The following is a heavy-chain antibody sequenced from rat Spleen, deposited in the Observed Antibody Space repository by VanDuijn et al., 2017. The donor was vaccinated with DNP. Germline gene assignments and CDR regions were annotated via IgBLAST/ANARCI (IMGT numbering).Heavy chain of an antibody. D-gene: IGHD1-7*01. J-gene: IGHJ2*01. CDR1: GFTFSDYN. CDR2: ISYDGTST. Sequence: EVQLVESGGGLVQPGRSLKLSCAASGFTFSDYNMAWVRQAPKKGLEWVATISYDGTSTYYRDSVKGRFTISRDTAKSTLYLQMDSLRSEDTATYYCATEDYGYPFDYWGQGVMVTVSS. CDR3: ATEDYGYPFDY. V-gene: IGHV5-7*01.